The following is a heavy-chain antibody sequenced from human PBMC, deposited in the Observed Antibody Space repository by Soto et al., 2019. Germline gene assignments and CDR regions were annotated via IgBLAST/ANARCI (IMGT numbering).Heavy chain of an antibody. CDR1: GFTFSSYE. J-gene: IGHJ6*02. CDR2: ISSSGSTI. V-gene: IGHV3-48*03. Sequence: PGGSLRLSCAASGFTFSSYEMNWVRQAPGKGLEWVSYISSSGSTIYYADSVKGRFTISRDNAKNSLYLQMNSLRAEDTAVYYCARVDYYYYGMDAWGQGTTVTVSS. CDR3: ARVDYYYYGMDA.